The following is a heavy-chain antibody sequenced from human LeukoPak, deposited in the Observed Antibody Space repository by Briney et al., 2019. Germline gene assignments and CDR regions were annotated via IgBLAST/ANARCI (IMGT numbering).Heavy chain of an antibody. CDR3: ARDYVLLWFGEFDY. CDR2: ISAYNGNT. CDR1: GYTFTSYD. J-gene: IGHJ4*02. D-gene: IGHD3-10*01. Sequence: GASVKVSCKASGYTFTSYDINWVRQAPGQGLEWMGWISAYNGNTNYAQKLQGRVTMTTDTSTSTAYMELRSLRSDDTAVYYCARDYVLLWFGEFDYWGQGTLVTVSS. V-gene: IGHV1-18*01.